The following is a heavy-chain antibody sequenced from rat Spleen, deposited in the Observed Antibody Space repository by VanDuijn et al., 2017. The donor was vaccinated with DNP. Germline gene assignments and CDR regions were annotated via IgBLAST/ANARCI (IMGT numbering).Heavy chain of an antibody. V-gene: IGHV2S12*01. CDR2: ISSGGGT. D-gene: IGHD1-11*01. CDR1: GFSLTNYG. Sequence: QVQLKESGPGLVQPSQTLSLTCTVSGFSLTNYGVSWVRQPPGKGLEWIAAISSGGGTSDTSALKSRLSISRDTSKSQVFLKMNSLQTEATAIFFCTRERGYGGNQPALDYWGQGVMVTVSS. J-gene: IGHJ2*01. CDR3: TRERGYGGNQPALDY.